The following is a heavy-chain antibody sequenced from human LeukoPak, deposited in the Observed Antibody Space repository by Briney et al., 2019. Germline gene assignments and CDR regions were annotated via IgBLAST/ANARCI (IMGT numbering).Heavy chain of an antibody. CDR2: IYYSGST. J-gene: IGHJ4*02. CDR3: ARGARWLLLRGFDY. V-gene: IGHV4-59*12. D-gene: IGHD3-22*01. Sequence: SETLSLTCTVSGGSISSYYWSWIRQPPGKGLEWIGYIYYSGSTNYNPSLKSRVTISVDTSKNQFSLKLSSVTAADTAVYYCARGARWLLLRGFDYWGQGTLVTVSS. CDR1: GGSISSYY.